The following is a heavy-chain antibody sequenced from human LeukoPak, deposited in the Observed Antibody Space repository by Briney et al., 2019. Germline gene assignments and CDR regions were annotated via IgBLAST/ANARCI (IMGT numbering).Heavy chain of an antibody. CDR2: ITSTSRTI. CDR3: ARERPGSRISLDY. Sequence: GGSLRLSCAASGFIFSDYSMTWVRQAPGKGLEWISYITSTSRTIYYADSVKGRFTISRDNSKNSLFLQMNSLRDEDTAIFYCARERPGSRISLDYWGQGSLVTVSS. CDR1: GFIFSDYS. V-gene: IGHV3-48*02. D-gene: IGHD1-14*01. J-gene: IGHJ4*02.